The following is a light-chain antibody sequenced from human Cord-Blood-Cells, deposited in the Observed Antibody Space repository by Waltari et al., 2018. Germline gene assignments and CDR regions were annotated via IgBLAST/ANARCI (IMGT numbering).Light chain of an antibody. CDR1: SSDVGGYNY. Sequence: QSALTQPASVSGSPGQSITISCTGTSSDVGGYNYVSWYQQHPGKAPKLMIYDVSNRPSGGSNRFSDYKSGNTASLTISGLQAEDEADYYCSSYTSSSTWVFGGGTKLTVL. CDR3: SSYTSSSTWV. CDR2: DVS. V-gene: IGLV2-14*03. J-gene: IGLJ3*02.